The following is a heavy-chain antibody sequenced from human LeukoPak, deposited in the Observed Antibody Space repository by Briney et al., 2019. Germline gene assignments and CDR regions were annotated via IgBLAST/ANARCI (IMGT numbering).Heavy chain of an antibody. CDR3: ARHVTTLRSDAFDI. CDR1: GASIRSYS. D-gene: IGHD3-3*01. CDR2: LYYSGST. Sequence: SETLSLTCTVSGASIRSYSWSWIRQPPGKGLELIGYLYYSGSTNFNPSLKSRVTISADTSKNRISLKLSSVTAADTAVYYCARHVTTLRSDAFDIWGLGTMVTVSS. J-gene: IGHJ3*02. V-gene: IGHV4-59*08.